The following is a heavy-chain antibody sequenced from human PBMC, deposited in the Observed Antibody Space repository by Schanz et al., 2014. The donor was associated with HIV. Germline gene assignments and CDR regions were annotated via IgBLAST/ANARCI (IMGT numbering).Heavy chain of an antibody. CDR3: ARGWQARLWLDY. CDR2: IWYDGSNK. CDR1: GFAFNHYA. J-gene: IGHJ4*02. D-gene: IGHD5-18*01. V-gene: IGHV3-33*08. Sequence: VQLLESGGGLVKPGGSLRLSCAASGFAFNHYALIWVRQAPGKGLEWVALIWYDGSNKYYADSVKGRFTISRDNSKNTLYLQMNSLRGADTAVYYCARGWQARLWLDYWGQGTLVTVSS.